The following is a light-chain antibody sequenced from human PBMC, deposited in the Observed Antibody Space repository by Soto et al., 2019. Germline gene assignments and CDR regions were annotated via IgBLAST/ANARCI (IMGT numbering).Light chain of an antibody. Sequence: QSVLTQPASVSGSPGQSITISCTGTSSDVGNYNLVSWYQQHPGNAPKLMLYEGSKRPSGVSDRFSGSKSGNTASLTISGLQAEDEADYYCCSYAGSSTYVFGTGTKLTVL. CDR1: SSDVGNYNL. J-gene: IGLJ1*01. CDR2: EGS. CDR3: CSYAGSSTYV. V-gene: IGLV2-23*01.